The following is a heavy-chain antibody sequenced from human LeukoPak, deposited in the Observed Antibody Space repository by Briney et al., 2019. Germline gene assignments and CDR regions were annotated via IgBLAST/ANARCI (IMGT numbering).Heavy chain of an antibody. V-gene: IGHV3-23*01. D-gene: IGHD6-19*01. Sequence: AGGSLRLSCAASGFTFSSYAMSWVRQAPGKGLEWVSAISGSGGSTYYADSVKGRFTISRDNSKNTLYLQMNSLRAEDTAVYYCARGLPVAGGYYFDYWGQGTLVTVSS. J-gene: IGHJ4*02. CDR3: ARGLPVAGGYYFDY. CDR1: GFTFSSYA. CDR2: ISGSGGST.